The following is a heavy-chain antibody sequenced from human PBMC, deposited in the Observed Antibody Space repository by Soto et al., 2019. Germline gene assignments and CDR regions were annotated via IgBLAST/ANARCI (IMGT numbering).Heavy chain of an antibody. CDR3: ARPSVAGVRGYYMDV. D-gene: IGHD3-10*01. Sequence: SETLFLTCAVSGGSISGYYWNWIRQPPGKGLEWIGEINHSGSTNYIPSLKSRLTMSVDMSKNQISLKLSSVTAADTAVYYCARPSVAGVRGYYMDVWDKGTTVTVSS. CDR2: INHSGST. CDR1: GGSISGYY. J-gene: IGHJ6*03. V-gene: IGHV4-34*01.